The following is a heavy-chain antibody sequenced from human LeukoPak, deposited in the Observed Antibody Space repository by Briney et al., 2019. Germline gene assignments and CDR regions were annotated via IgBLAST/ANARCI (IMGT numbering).Heavy chain of an antibody. CDR3: ARRSGIAARRSDLGY. CDR2: INPSGGST. V-gene: IGHV1-46*01. J-gene: IGHJ4*02. CDR1: GYTFTSYY. Sequence: ASVKVSCKASGYTFTSYYMHWVRQAPGQGLEWMGIINPSGGSTSYAQKFQGRVTMTRDMSASTVYTELSSLRSEDTAVYYCARRSGIAARRSDLGYWGQGTLVTVSS. D-gene: IGHD6-6*01.